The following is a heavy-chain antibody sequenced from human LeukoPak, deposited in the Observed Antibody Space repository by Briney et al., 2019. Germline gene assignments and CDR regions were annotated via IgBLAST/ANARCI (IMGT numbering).Heavy chain of an antibody. CDR1: GGSFSGYY. J-gene: IGHJ6*03. CDR2: INHSGRS. Sequence: SETLSLTCAVDGGSFSGYYWSWIRQPPGKGLEWIGEINHSGRSNYNPSLKSRITMSIDTSKKQFSLRLSSVTAADTAVYYCARTTEGGYTYGYFYYYYMDVWGKGTTVTISS. V-gene: IGHV4-34*10. D-gene: IGHD5-18*01. CDR3: ARTTEGGYTYGYFYYYYMDV.